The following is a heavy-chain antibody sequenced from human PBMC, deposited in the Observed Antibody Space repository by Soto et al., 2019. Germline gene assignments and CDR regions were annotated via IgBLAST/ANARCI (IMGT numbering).Heavy chain of an antibody. D-gene: IGHD4-17*01. CDR1: GFTFSTYA. J-gene: IGHJ3*02. CDR2: LTPSGGET. Sequence: GSLRLSCVASGFTFSTYAMSWVRQAPGKGLEWVSALTPSGGETYYADSVKGRFTISRDNSMNALYLQMNSLRIEDTAVYYCAHPRGYGVFDAYDIRGQGTMVTVSS. CDR3: AHPRGYGVFDAYDI. V-gene: IGHV3-23*01.